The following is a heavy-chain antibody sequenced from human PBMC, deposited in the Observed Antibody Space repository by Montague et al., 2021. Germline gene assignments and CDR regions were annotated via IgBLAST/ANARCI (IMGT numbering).Heavy chain of an antibody. CDR1: GFTFSNYG. D-gene: IGHD5-24*01. J-gene: IGHJ4*02. V-gene: IGHV3-23*01. CDR3: VRDGHAYNFDY. Sequence: SLRLSCAASGFTFSNYGMSWVRQAPGKGLEWVSSITGSGATTYYADSVKGRFTISRDNAKNTLYLHMDSLRAGDTSIYYCVRDGHAYNFDYWGQGTLVTVSS. CDR2: ITGSGATT.